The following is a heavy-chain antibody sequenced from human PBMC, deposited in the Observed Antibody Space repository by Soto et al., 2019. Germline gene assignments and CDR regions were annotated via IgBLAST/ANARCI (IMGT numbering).Heavy chain of an antibody. V-gene: IGHV3-30*18. CDR1: GFTFSFYG. J-gene: IGHJ3*02. CDR3: AKDLGHGGRGAFDI. D-gene: IGHD7-27*01. CDR2: ISYDGSNK. Sequence: QVQLVESGGGVVQPGRSLRLSCAASGFTFSFYGRHWVRQAPGKGLEWVAVISYDGSNKYYADSVKGRFTISRDNSKNTLYLQMNSLRAEDTAVYYCAKDLGHGGRGAFDIWGQGTMVTVSS.